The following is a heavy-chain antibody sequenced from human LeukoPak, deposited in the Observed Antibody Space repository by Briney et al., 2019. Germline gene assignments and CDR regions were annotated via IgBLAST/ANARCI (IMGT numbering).Heavy chain of an antibody. CDR3: TRDSGLGNDAFDV. J-gene: IGHJ3*01. V-gene: IGHV6-1*01. CDR1: GDSVSSNSAA. Sequence: SQTLSLTCAISGDSVSSNSAAWDWIRQSPSRGLEWLGRTYYRSKWFYDYAVSVKSRITINPDTSENRFSLLLNSVTPEDTAVYYCTRDSGLGNDAFDVWGQGTMVTVSS. CDR2: TYYRSKWFY. D-gene: IGHD3-10*01.